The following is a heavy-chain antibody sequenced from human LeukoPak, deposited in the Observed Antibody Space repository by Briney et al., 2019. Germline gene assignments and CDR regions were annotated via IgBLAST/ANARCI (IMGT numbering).Heavy chain of an antibody. CDR2: ISSSGSTI. V-gene: IGHV3-11*04. D-gene: IGHD3-22*01. J-gene: IGHJ2*01. CDR1: GFTFSDYY. CDR3: ARGRYYDSSGFTLDL. Sequence: GGSLRLSCAASGFTFSDYYMSWIRQAPGKGLDWVSYISSSGSTIYYADSVKGRFTISRDNAKNSLHLQMNSLRAEDTAVYYCARGRYYDSSGFTLDLWGRGTLVTVSS.